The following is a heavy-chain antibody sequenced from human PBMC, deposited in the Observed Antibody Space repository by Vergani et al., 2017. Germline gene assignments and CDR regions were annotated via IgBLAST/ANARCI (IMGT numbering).Heavy chain of an antibody. V-gene: IGHV1-69*12. Sequence: QVQLVQSGAEVKKPGSSVKVSCKASGGTFSSYAISWVRQAPGQGLEWMGGIIPIFGTANYAQKFQGRVTITADESTSTAYMELSSLRSEDTAVYYCARDISITMVRGVITLDYWGPGTLVIVSS. CDR1: GGTFSSYA. CDR3: ARDISITMVRGVITLDY. J-gene: IGHJ4*02. D-gene: IGHD3-10*01. CDR2: IIPIFGTA.